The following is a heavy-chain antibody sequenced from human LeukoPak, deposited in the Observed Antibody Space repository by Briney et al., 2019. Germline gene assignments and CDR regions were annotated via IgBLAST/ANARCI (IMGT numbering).Heavy chain of an antibody. CDR1: GFTFSSYG. Sequence: PGGSLRLSCAASGFTFSSYGMGWVRQAPGKGLEWVSAISGSGGSTYYADSVKGRFTISRDNSKNTLYLQMNGLRAEDTAVYYCAKCRITMVRGVIPYFDYWGQGTLVTVSS. D-gene: IGHD3-10*01. V-gene: IGHV3-23*01. J-gene: IGHJ4*02. CDR2: ISGSGGST. CDR3: AKCRITMVRGVIPYFDY.